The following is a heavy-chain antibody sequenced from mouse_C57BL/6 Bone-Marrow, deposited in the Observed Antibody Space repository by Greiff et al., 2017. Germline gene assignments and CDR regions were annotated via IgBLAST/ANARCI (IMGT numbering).Heavy chain of an antibody. CDR1: GFTFSSYA. J-gene: IGHJ3*01. Sequence: EVQLQESGGGLVKPGGSLKLSCAASGFTFSSYAMSWVRQTPEKRLEWVATISDGGSYTYYPDNVTGRFTISRDNAKNNLYLQMSHLTSEDTAMYYGARGARGSNFAWFAYWGQGTLVTVSA. D-gene: IGHD2-5*01. CDR2: ISDGGSYT. CDR3: ARGARGSNFAWFAY. V-gene: IGHV5-4*01.